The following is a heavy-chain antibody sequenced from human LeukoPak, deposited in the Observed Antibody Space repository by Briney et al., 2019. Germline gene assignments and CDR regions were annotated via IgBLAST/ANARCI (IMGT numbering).Heavy chain of an antibody. J-gene: IGHJ6*02. CDR1: GYTFTGDY. CDR2: MNPNSGGR. D-gene: IGHD5-18*01. V-gene: IGHV1-2*02. CDR3: ARAQRIQLSTYYYYGMDV. Sequence: ATVKVSCKASGYTFTGDYMHWVREAPGEGHEWMGLMNPNSGGRNYAQKFQGRFTMTRDTSTSTAYTELSRLRSDDTAVYYCARAQRIQLSTYYYYGMDVWGQGTTVTVSS.